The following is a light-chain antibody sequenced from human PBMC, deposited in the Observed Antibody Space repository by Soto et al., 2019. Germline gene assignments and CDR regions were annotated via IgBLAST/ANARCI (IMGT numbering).Light chain of an antibody. V-gene: IGKV1-8*01. CDR2: AAS. Sequence: AIRMTQSPSSFSASTGDRVTITCRASQGISSYLAWYQQKPGQAPKLLIYAASTLQSGVPSRFSGSGSGTNFTLTSSCLQSEDFATYYCQPYYSYPRTFGQGTKVEIK. J-gene: IGKJ1*01. CDR3: QPYYSYPRT. CDR1: QGISSY.